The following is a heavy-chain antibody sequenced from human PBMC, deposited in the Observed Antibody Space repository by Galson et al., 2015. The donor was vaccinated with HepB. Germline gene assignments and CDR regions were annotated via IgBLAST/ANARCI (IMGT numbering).Heavy chain of an antibody. J-gene: IGHJ4*02. CDR3: ARFPTETTVTTTGRDLARSY. Sequence: PALVKPTQTLTLTCTFSGFSLSTSGMCVSWIRQPPGKALEWLARIDWDDDKYYSTSLKTRLTISKDTSKNQVVLTMTNMDPVDTATYYCARFPTETTVTTTGRDLARSYWGQGTLVTVSS. CDR1: GFSLSTSGMC. CDR2: IDWDDDK. D-gene: IGHD4-17*01. V-gene: IGHV2-70*11.